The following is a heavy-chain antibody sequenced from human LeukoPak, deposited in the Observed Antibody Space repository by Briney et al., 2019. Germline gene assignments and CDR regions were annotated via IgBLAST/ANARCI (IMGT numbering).Heavy chain of an antibody. J-gene: IGHJ3*02. CDR1: GGSISSYY. CDR3: ARDEGYGDTFDI. CDR2: IYYSGST. D-gene: IGHD5-12*01. V-gene: IGHV4-59*01. Sequence: PSETLSLTCTVSGGSISSYYWSWIRQPPGKGLEWIGYIYYSGSTNYNPSLKSRVTISVDTSKNQFSLKLSSVTAADTAVYYCARDEGYGDTFDIWGQGTMVTVSS.